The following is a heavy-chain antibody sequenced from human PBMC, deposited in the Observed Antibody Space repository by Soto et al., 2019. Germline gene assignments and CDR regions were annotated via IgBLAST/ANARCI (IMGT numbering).Heavy chain of an antibody. V-gene: IGHV3-66*01. CDR3: AREDSIIIPAVSDF. CDR2: IYSIGPK. Sequence: PGGSLRLSCAASGFTISNNYMNWVRQAPGKGLEWVSVIYSIGPKYYADSVKGRFTISRDNSKNTLYLQMNSLRVEDTAVYYCAREDSIIIPAVSDFWGQGTLVTVSS. J-gene: IGHJ4*02. D-gene: IGHD2-2*01. CDR1: GFTISNNY.